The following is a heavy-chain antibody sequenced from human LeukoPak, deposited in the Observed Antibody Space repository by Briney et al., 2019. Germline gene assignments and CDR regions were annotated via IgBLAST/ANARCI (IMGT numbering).Heavy chain of an antibody. CDR3: ARVDIVARRIKRGPFDY. J-gene: IGHJ4*02. Sequence: GGSLRLSCAASGFTFSSYWMSWVRQAPGKGLEWVANIKQDGSEKYYVDSVKGRFTISRDNAKNSLYLQMNSLRAEDTAVYYCARVDIVARRIKRGPFDYWGQGTLVTVSS. CDR1: GFTFSSYW. CDR2: IKQDGSEK. D-gene: IGHD5-12*01. V-gene: IGHV3-7*01.